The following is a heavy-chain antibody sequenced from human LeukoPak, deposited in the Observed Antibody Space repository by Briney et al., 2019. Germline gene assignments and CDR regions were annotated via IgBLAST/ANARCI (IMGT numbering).Heavy chain of an antibody. CDR2: IDEDGSER. D-gene: IGHD5-18*01. CDR3: ARVPETRYRLTYYYYYMDV. Sequence: PGGSLRLSCAASDFTFSAYGMSWVRQAPGKGLEWVAHIDEDGSERHYVGSVKGRFTISRDNAKNSLYLQMNSLRVEDTAVYYCARVPETRYRLTYYYYYMDVWGKGTTVTVSS. V-gene: IGHV3-7*01. J-gene: IGHJ6*03. CDR1: DFTFSAYG.